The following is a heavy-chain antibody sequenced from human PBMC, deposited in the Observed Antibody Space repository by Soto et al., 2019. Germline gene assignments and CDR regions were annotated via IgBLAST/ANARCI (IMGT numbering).Heavy chain of an antibody. CDR1: GGSISSSNYF. D-gene: IGHD4-17*01. V-gene: IGHV4-39*01. CDR3: LNWFDP. Sequence: SSETLSLTCTVSGGSISSSNYFWGWIRQPPGKGLEWIGSMYYSGSTYYNPSLKSRVTISVDTSKNQFSLKLSYCARHGERTIRSLNWFDPWGQGTLVTVSS. J-gene: IGHJ5*02. CDR2: MYYSGST.